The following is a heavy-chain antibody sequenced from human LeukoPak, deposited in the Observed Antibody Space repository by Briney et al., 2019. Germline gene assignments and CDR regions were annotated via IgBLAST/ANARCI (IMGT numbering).Heavy chain of an antibody. D-gene: IGHD5-18*01. CDR2: IISSGDVT. J-gene: IGHJ4*02. CDR3: AKNGGYSYGLYYFDH. Sequence: GGSLRLSCAATGFAFRSYAMSWVRQAPGKGLEWVSSIISSGDVTYYADSLTGRFTISRDNSKNMVYLQMDSLRAEDSAVYYCAKNGGYSYGLYYFDHWGQGALVTVSS. V-gene: IGHV3-23*01. CDR1: GFAFRSYA.